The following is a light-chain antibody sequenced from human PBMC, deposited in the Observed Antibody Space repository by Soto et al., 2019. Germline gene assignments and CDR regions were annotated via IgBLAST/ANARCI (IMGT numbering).Light chain of an antibody. J-gene: IGKJ1*01. Sequence: DIPMTQSPSTLSASVGDIVTITCRASQSISSWLAWYQQKPGKAPKILIYDASSLESGVPSRFSGSGSGTEFTLTISSLQPDDFATYYCQQYNSYSTFGQGTKVDIK. CDR2: DAS. CDR1: QSISSW. CDR3: QQYNSYST. V-gene: IGKV1-5*01.